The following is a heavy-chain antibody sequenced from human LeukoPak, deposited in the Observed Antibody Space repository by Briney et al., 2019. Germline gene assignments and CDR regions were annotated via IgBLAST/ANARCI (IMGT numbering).Heavy chain of an antibody. CDR1: GYSLTNYW. CDR3: ARHPGVWFGALASFDY. Sequence: KCGESLKISCKGSGYSLTNYWIGWVRQIPGKGLERMGIIYPGDSDTRYSPSFQGQVTISADKSINTAYLQWSSLKASDTAMYYCARHPGVWFGALASFDYWGQGTLVTVSS. J-gene: IGHJ4*02. D-gene: IGHD3-10*01. CDR2: IYPGDSDT. V-gene: IGHV5-51*01.